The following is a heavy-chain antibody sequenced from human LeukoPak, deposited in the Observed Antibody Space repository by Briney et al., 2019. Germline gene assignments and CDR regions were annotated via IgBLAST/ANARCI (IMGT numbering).Heavy chain of an antibody. CDR1: GFTFSSYA. V-gene: IGHV3-23*01. J-gene: IGHJ4*02. D-gene: IGHD6-13*01. CDR2: IGGSGGST. Sequence: GGSLRLSCAASGFTFSSYAMSWVRHAPGKGLEWVSAIGGSGGSTYYADSVKGRFTISRDNSKNTLYLQMNSLRAEDTAVYYCAKGTSWYSSSWEFDYWGQGTLVTVSS. CDR3: AKGTSWYSSSWEFDY.